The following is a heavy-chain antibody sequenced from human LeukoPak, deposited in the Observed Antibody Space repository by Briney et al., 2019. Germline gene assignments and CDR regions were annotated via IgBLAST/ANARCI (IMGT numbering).Heavy chain of an antibody. J-gene: IGHJ3*02. CDR2: INPSGGST. V-gene: IGHV1-46*01. CDR3: ARDLRITIFGVVIPWAFDI. CDR1: GYTFTGYY. Sequence: GASVKVSCKASGYTFTGYYMHWVRQAPGQGLEWMGWINPSGGSTSYAQKFQGRVTMTRDMSTSTLYMELSSLRSEDTAVYYCARDLRITIFGVVIPWAFDIWGQGTMVTVSS. D-gene: IGHD3-3*01.